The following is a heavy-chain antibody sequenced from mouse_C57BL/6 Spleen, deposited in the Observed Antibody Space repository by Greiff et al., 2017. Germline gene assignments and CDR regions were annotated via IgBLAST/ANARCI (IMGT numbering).Heavy chain of an antibody. CDR3: ARCPYDDDIYYAMDY. CDR1: GYTFTSYW. J-gene: IGHJ4*01. CDR2: IHPTSGST. V-gene: IGHV1-64*01. Sequence: VQLQQPGAELVKPGASVKLSCKASGYTFTSYWMHRVKQRPGQGLEWIGMIHPTSGSTNYNEKFKSKATLTVDKSSSTAYMQLSSLTSEDSAVYYGARCPYDDDIYYAMDYWGQGTSVTVSS. D-gene: IGHD2-4*01.